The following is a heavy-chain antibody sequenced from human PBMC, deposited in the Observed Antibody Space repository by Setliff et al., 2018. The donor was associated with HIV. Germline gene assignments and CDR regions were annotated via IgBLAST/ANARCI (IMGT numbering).Heavy chain of an antibody. Sequence: SETLSLTCTVSGGSISSNSDHWGWSRQPPGKGLEWIGEINHSESTNYNPSLKSRVTIAVDTSKNQFSLKLSSVTAADTSVYYCARGRTYYDFWSGQDYYYYMDVWGKGTTVTVSS. J-gene: IGHJ6*03. D-gene: IGHD3-3*01. CDR3: ARGRTYYDFWSGQDYYYYMDV. V-gene: IGHV4-39*07. CDR2: INHSEST. CDR1: GGSISSNSDH.